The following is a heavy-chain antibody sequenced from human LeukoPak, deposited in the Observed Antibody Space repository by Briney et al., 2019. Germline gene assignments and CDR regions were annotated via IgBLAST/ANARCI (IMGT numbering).Heavy chain of an antibody. V-gene: IGHV1-2*06. Sequence: GASVKVSCKASGYTFTGYYMHWVRQAPGQGLEWMGRINPNSGGTNYAQKFQGRVTMTRDTSTSTVYMELSSLRSEDTAVYYCARDWRDSPDAFDIWGQGTMVTVSS. D-gene: IGHD3/OR15-3a*01. CDR1: GYTFTGYY. CDR3: ARDWRDSPDAFDI. J-gene: IGHJ3*02. CDR2: INPNSGGT.